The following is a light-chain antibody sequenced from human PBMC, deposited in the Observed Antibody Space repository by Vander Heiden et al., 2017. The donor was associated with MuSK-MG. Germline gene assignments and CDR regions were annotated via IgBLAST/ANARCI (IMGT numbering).Light chain of an antibody. CDR2: AAS. V-gene: IGKV3-20*01. J-gene: IGKJ5*01. CDR3: EQYGSSPIT. CDR1: QSVSNSY. Sequence: EIVLTQSPGTLSLSPGERATLSCRASQSVSNSYLAWYQQKPGQAPRLLIYAASSRATGIPDRFSGSGSGTDFTLTISRLEPEDFVVYYCEQYGSSPITFGQRTQLEIK.